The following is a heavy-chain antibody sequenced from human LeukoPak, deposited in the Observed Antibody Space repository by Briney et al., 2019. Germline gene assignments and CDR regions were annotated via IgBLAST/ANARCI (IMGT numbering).Heavy chain of an antibody. Sequence: GGSLRLSCVTSGFTFSNYWMSWVRQAPGKGLEWVANIKQDGSEKYYVDSVKGRFTISRDNAKNSLYLQMNSLRAEDTAVYYCARRSSSWSYYYYYYMDVWGKGTTVTVSS. CDR1: GFTFSNYW. V-gene: IGHV3-7*01. D-gene: IGHD6-13*01. J-gene: IGHJ6*03. CDR2: IKQDGSEK. CDR3: ARRSSSWSYYYYYYMDV.